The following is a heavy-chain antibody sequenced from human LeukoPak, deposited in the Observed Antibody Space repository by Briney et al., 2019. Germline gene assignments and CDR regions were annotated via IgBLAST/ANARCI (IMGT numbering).Heavy chain of an antibody. CDR2: IYYSGST. D-gene: IGHD5-18*01. Sequence: SETLSLTCNVSGVSISSRTYYWGWIRQSPGKGLEWIGAIYYSGSTYYNPSLKSRVTISIDTSENQFSLKLSSVTAADTAVYYCARLIRIEDRYSYAPRCAFDIWGQGTMVTVSS. J-gene: IGHJ3*02. V-gene: IGHV4-39*01. CDR1: GVSISSRTYY. CDR3: ARLIRIEDRYSYAPRCAFDI.